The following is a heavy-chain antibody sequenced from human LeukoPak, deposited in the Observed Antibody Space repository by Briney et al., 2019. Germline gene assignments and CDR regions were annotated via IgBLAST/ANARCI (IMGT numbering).Heavy chain of an antibody. CDR3: TKDILPGGLGY. J-gene: IGHJ4*02. CDR2: IMWDSGTI. CDR1: GFTSNDYA. Sequence: GGSLRLSCAASGFTSNDYAMHWVRQAPGKGLEWVSGIMWDSGTIGYADSVKGRFTTSRDNAQNSLYLQMNSLRPEDTAFYYCTKDILPGGLGYWGQGTLVTVSS. V-gene: IGHV3-9*02. D-gene: IGHD3-10*01.